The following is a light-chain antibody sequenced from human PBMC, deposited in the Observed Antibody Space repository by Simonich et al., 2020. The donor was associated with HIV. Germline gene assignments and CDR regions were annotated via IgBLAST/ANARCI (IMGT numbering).Light chain of an antibody. CDR3: QQYNNWPPWT. Sequence: EIVMTQSPATLSVSPGERATLSCRTSQSVSSNLAWYRQRPGQAPRLLIYGASPRATGIPARLSGSGSGTEFTLTISIRQSEDFAVYYCQQYNNWPPWTFGQGTEVEIK. V-gene: IGKV3-15*01. J-gene: IGKJ1*01. CDR2: GAS. CDR1: QSVSSN.